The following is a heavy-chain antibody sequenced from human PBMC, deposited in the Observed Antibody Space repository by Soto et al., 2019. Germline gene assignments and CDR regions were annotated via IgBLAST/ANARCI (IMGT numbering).Heavy chain of an antibody. J-gene: IGHJ4*02. CDR1: GFTFKTYN. D-gene: IGHD6-19*01. CDR3: ARDPSPDSSGWYYFDY. Sequence: EVQLVESGGALVQPGGSLRLSCAASGFTFKTYNMNWVRQAPGKGLEWVSYIGTSGTPVYYADSVKGRFTISRDNAKNSLFLQMHSLIDEDTALYFCARDPSPDSSGWYYFDYWGKGTLVTVSS. V-gene: IGHV3-48*02. CDR2: IGTSGTPV.